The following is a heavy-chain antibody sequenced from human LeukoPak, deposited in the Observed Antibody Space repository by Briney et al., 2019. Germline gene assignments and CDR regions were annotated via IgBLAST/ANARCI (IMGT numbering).Heavy chain of an antibody. D-gene: IGHD3-3*01. CDR1: GGSFSGYY. J-gene: IGHJ2*01. CDR3: ARAPHYDFWSGYRQGGLRYFDL. CDR2: INHSGST. Sequence: PSETLSLTCAVYGGSFSGYYWSWIRQPPGKELEWIGEINHSGSTNYNPSLKSRVTISVDTSKNQFSLKLSSVTAADTAVYYCARAPHYDFWSGYRQGGLRYFDLWGRGTLVTVSS. V-gene: IGHV4-34*01.